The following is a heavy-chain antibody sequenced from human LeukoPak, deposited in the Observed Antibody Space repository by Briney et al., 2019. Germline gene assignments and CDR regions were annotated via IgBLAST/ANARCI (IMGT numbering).Heavy chain of an antibody. J-gene: IGHJ4*02. Sequence: GGSLRLSCAASGFTFSSYWIHWVRQVPRKGPVWVSQISGEASTSLYADSVKGRFTISRDNAKNTVYLQMNNLRAEDTAVYYCARGETTSSWSTFDYWGQGTLVIVSS. D-gene: IGHD6-13*01. CDR3: ARGETTSSWSTFDY. CDR2: ISGEASTS. CDR1: GFTFSSYW. V-gene: IGHV3-74*01.